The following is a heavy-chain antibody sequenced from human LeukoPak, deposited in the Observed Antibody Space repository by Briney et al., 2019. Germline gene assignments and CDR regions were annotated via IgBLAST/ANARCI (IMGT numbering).Heavy chain of an antibody. CDR1: GFTFSNYG. CDR3: ARADSTAVFGTRIVDP. CDR2: IWHDGSQK. D-gene: IGHD6-19*01. Sequence: GGSLRLSCAASGFTFSNYGMHWVRQAPGKGLEWVAVIWHDGSQKYSADSVKGRFSISRDNSRDTLYLQMDSLRAEDTAMYYCARADSTAVFGTRIVDPWGQGTLVTVSS. J-gene: IGHJ5*02. V-gene: IGHV3-33*01.